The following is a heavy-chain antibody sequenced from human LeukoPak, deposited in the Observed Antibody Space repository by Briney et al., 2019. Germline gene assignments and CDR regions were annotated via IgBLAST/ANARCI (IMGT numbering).Heavy chain of an antibody. Sequence: GGSLRLSCAASEFTFTNYAMSWVRQAPGRGLEWVSTVSGSARNTYYADSVKGRFTISRDNSRSTLYLQMNSLRAEDTALYYCAKLGMDYYGSGSPYFDYWGQGTLVTVSS. CDR2: VSGSARNT. J-gene: IGHJ4*02. CDR3: AKLGMDYYGSGSPYFDY. V-gene: IGHV3-23*01. CDR1: EFTFTNYA. D-gene: IGHD3-10*01.